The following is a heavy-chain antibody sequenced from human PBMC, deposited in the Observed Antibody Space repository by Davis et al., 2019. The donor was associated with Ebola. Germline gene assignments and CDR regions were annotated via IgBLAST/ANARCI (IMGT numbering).Heavy chain of an antibody. CDR3: ARVPQELLWFGEFYFDY. V-gene: IGHV4-34*01. CDR2: INHSGST. J-gene: IGHJ4*02. CDR1: GGSISSYY. D-gene: IGHD3-10*01. Sequence: PSETLSLTCTVSGGSISSYYWSWIRQPPGKGLEWIGEINHSGSTNYNPSLKSRVTISVDTSKNQFSLKLSSVTAADTAVYYCARVPQELLWFGEFYFDYWGQGTLVTVSS.